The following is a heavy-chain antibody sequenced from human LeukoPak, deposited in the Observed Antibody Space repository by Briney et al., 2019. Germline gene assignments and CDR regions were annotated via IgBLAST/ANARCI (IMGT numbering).Heavy chain of an antibody. D-gene: IGHD6-25*01. CDR2: IYYSGST. J-gene: IGHJ4*02. Sequence: SETLSLTCTVSGGSISSSSYYWGWIRQPPGKGLEWIGSIYYSGSTYYNPSLKSRVTISVDTYKNQFSLKLSPVTAADTAVYYCARLRSGWAMGPFDYWGQGTLVTVSS. V-gene: IGHV4-39*01. CDR1: GGSISSSSYY. CDR3: ARLRSGWAMGPFDY.